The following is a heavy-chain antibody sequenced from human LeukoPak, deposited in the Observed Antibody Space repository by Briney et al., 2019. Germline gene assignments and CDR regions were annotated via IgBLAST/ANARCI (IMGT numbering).Heavy chain of an antibody. CDR3: ASTIGVAMGNWFDP. CDR2: INTNTGNP. J-gene: IGHJ5*02. D-gene: IGHD3-3*01. CDR1: GYTFTSYA. V-gene: IGHV7-4-1*02. Sequence: ASVKVSCTASGYTFTSYAMNWVRQAPGQGLEWMGWINTNTGNPTYAQGFTGRFVFSLDTSVSTAYLQISSLKAEDTAVYYCASTIGVAMGNWFDPWGQGTLVTVSS.